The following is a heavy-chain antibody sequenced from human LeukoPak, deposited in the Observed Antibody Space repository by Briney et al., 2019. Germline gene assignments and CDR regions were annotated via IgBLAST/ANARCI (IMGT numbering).Heavy chain of an antibody. CDR2: ISWNSNNI. CDR3: AKSSSAWSFDY. Sequence: GGSLRLSCAASGFTFDDYAMHWVRQAPGKGLEWVSGISWNSNNIGYADSVKGRFTISRDNSKNTLYLQMNSLRAEDTAVYYCAKSSSAWSFDYWGQGTLVTVSS. J-gene: IGHJ4*02. V-gene: IGHV3-9*01. D-gene: IGHD6-19*01. CDR1: GFTFDDYA.